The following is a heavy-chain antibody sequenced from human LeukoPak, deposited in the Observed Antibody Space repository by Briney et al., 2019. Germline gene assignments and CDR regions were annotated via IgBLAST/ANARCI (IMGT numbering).Heavy chain of an antibody. CDR3: ARAHRSSGWSSAFDI. J-gene: IGHJ3*02. D-gene: IGHD6-19*01. CDR1: GFTFSSYA. CDR2: ISYDGSNK. Sequence: GRSLRLSCAASGFTFSSYAMHWVRQAPGKGLEWVAVISYDGSNKYYAGSVKGRFTISRDNSKNTLYLQMNSLRAEDTAVYYCARAHRSSGWSSAFDIWGQGTMATVSS. V-gene: IGHV3-30-3*01.